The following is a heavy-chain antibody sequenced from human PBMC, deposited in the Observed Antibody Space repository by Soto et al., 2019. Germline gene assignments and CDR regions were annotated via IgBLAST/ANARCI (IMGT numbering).Heavy chain of an antibody. CDR1: GGSFSGYY. D-gene: IGHD2-2*01. CDR3: ARGSSRGCSSTSCYFSKVYYYYYMDV. V-gene: IGHV4-34*01. Sequence: SETLSLTCAFYGGSFSGYYWSLIRQPPGKGLEWIGEINHSGSTNYNPSLKSRVTISVDTSKNQFSLKLSSVTAADTAVYYCARGSSRGCSSTSCYFSKVYYYYYMDVWGKGTTVTVSS. CDR2: INHSGST. J-gene: IGHJ6*03.